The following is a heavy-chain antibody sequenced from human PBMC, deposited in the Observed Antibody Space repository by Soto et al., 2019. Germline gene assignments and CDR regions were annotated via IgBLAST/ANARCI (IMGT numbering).Heavy chain of an antibody. CDR3: ARYSSGWPGNGMDV. Sequence: SETLSLTCTFSNGSIDNYFWSWIRQSPGKGLEWLGYVYYTGSTSYNPSVKSRVTMSVDTSKKQFSLKLSSVTAADTAVYYCARYSSGWPGNGMDVWGQGTTVTVSS. V-gene: IGHV4-59*01. CDR2: VYYTGST. CDR1: NGSIDNYF. J-gene: IGHJ6*02. D-gene: IGHD6-19*01.